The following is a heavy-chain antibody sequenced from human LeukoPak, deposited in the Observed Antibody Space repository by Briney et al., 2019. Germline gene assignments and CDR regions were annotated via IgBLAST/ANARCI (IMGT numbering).Heavy chain of an antibody. J-gene: IGHJ4*02. V-gene: IGHV4-4*07. Sequence: SETLSLTCTVSGGSISSYYWGWIRQPAGKGLEWIGRIYTSGSTIYNPSLKSRVTMSVDASKNQFSLKLSSVTAADTAVYYCARDEYYYDSSGYLFDYWGQGTLVTVSS. D-gene: IGHD3-22*01. CDR2: IYTSGST. CDR3: ARDEYYYDSSGYLFDY. CDR1: GGSISSYY.